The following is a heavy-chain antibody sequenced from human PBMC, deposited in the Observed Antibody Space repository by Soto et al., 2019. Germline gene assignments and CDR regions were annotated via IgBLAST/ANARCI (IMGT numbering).Heavy chain of an antibody. D-gene: IGHD2-2*01. Sequence: SVNVSCKSSGGTFSSYSISWVRQAPGQGLEWMGWIIPIFGTANYARKFQGRVTITADESTSTAYMELSSLRSEDTAVYYCARELYCSSTSCYNWFDPWGQGTLVTVSS. CDR1: GGTFSSYS. J-gene: IGHJ5*02. V-gene: IGHV1-69*13. CDR3: ARELYCSSTSCYNWFDP. CDR2: IIPIFGTA.